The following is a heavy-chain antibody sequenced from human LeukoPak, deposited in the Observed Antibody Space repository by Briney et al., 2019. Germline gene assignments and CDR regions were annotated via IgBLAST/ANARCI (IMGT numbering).Heavy chain of an antibody. CDR2: ISGSGNII. Sequence: GGSLRLSCAASGFTFSDYYMGWIRQAPGKGLEWVSYISGSGNIIHYADSVKGRFTISRDNAKNSLFLQMNSLRAEDTAVYYCARGGGFGYNPLFDYWGQGTLVTVSS. CDR1: GFTFSDYY. CDR3: ARGGGFGYNPLFDY. V-gene: IGHV3-11*01. J-gene: IGHJ4*02. D-gene: IGHD5-24*01.